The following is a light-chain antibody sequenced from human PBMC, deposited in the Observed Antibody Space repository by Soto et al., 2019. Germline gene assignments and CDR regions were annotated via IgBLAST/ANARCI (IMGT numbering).Light chain of an antibody. J-gene: IGKJ5*01. CDR3: QQRNVWPPIT. V-gene: IGKV3-11*01. CDR1: QSIHTS. Sequence: VLTQSPATLSLSPGERATLSCRASQSIHTSLAWYQQKPGQPPRLVVYDSTLRANGVPDRFGGSRSGTEFTLTINILEPEDFAVYYCQQRNVWPPITFGHGTRLEI. CDR2: DST.